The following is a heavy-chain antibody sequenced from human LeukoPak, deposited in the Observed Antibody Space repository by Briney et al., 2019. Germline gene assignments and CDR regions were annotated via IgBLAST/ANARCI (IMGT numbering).Heavy chain of an antibody. J-gene: IGHJ4*02. V-gene: IGHV3-13*01. CDR2: IGPAGDA. Sequence: GGSLRLSCAASGFTFSNYDMHWVRQVTGKGLEWVAAIGPAGDAYYPGSVKGRFTISRENAKNSLYLHMNSLRAGDTAVYYCAGGRAAAITYYFDSWGQGTLVTVSS. D-gene: IGHD5-18*01. CDR3: AGGRAAAITYYFDS. CDR1: GFTFSNYD.